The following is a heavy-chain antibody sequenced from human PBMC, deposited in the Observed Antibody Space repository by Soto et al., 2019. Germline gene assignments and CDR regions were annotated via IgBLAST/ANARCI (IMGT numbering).Heavy chain of an antibody. V-gene: IGHV3-30-3*01. J-gene: IGHJ6*02. CDR1: GFTFDKFD. D-gene: IGHD2-2*02. Sequence: PGGSLRLSCAASGFTFDKFDMHWVRQAPGRGLQWVAVTSYDGDKKYYAASVKGRFTISRDNSNNTLHPQMNNLRDDDTAVYYCVREGGVPSAIGHYYYGMDVWGQGTAVTVSS. CDR2: TSYDGDKK. CDR3: VREGGVPSAIGHYYYGMDV.